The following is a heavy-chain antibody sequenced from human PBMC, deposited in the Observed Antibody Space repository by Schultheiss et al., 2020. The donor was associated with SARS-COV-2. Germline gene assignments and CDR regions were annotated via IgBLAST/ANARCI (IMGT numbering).Heavy chain of an antibody. CDR1: GGSISSSSYY. V-gene: IGHV4-31*03. J-gene: IGHJ4*02. CDR2: IYYSGST. D-gene: IGHD4-17*01. CDR3: AGTYVTTVTVDY. Sequence: SETLSLTCTVSGGSISSSSYYWGWIRQHPGKGLEWIGYIYYSGSTYYNPSLKSRVTISVDTSKNQFSLKLSSVTAADTAVYYCAGTYVTTVTVDYWGQGTLVTVSS.